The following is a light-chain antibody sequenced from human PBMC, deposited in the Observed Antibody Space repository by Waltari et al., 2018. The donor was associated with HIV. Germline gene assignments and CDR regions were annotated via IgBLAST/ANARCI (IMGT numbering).Light chain of an antibody. CDR3: QQTYSVSIT. Sequence: HLTQSPSSLSASLGAKVPLTCRASQNIKTLLNWYQMRPGKAPRLLIYGVSGLPAGVPYRFAGGGSGSDFPLTIHNLQPEDFASYFCQQTYSVSITFGPGTRVEI. CDR1: QNIKTL. V-gene: IGKV1-39*01. CDR2: GVS. J-gene: IGKJ5*01.